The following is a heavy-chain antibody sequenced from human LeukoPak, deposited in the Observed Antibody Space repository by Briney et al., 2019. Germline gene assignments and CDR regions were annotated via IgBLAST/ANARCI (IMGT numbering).Heavy chain of an antibody. V-gene: IGHV1-24*01. CDR2: FDPEEGET. Sequence: PGASVKVSCKVSGYSLKELSMHWVRQAPGKGLEWMGGFDPEEGETFYARQFQGRLTMAEDTATDTAYMELRSLRSEDTALYYCAPYPPLGWFGEPPKYSWGQGTLVTVSS. CDR1: GYSLKELS. J-gene: IGHJ4*02. D-gene: IGHD3-10*01. CDR3: APYPPLGWFGEPPKYS.